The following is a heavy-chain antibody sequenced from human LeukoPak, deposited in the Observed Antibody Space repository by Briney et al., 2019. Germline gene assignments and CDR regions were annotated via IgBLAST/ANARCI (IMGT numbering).Heavy chain of an antibody. D-gene: IGHD3-22*01. V-gene: IGHV3-74*01. CDR2: INTDGTNT. CDR1: GFTFSSYW. J-gene: IGHJ4*02. Sequence: GGSLRLSCAASGFTFSSYWMHWVRQAPGKGLVWVSRINTDGTNTRYADSVKGRFTISRDNAKNTLYLQLNSLRAEDTAVYYCARDGTWLFDYWGREPWSPSPQ. CDR3: ARDGTWLFDY.